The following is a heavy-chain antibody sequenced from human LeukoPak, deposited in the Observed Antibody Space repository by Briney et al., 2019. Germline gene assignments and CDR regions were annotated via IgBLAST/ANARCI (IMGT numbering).Heavy chain of an antibody. CDR3: AKDMGGPLAKHYLDY. CDR2: IRYDGSSK. J-gene: IGHJ4*02. D-gene: IGHD1-26*01. V-gene: IGHV3-30*02. Sequence: GGSLRLSCAASGFTFSSHGIHWVRQAPGKGLEWVAFIRYDGSSKYNADSVKGRFTISRDNSKNTVYLQMSSLRAEDTAVYYCAKDMGGPLAKHYLDYWGQGTLITVSS. CDR1: GFTFSSHG.